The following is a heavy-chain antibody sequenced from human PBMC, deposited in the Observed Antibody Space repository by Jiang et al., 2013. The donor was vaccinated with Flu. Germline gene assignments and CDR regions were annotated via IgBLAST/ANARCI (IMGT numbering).Heavy chain of an antibody. CDR1: GFTFRNYA. CDR3: ARGGLYSGGFDY. CDR2: ISGSGDTT. Sequence: GFTFRNYAMSWVRQAPGKGLEWVSAISGSGDTTFYSDSVKGRFTISRDNSKNTLDLQMNSLRADDTALYYCARGGLYSGGFDYWGQGTLVTVSS. D-gene: IGHD6-19*01. J-gene: IGHJ4*02. V-gene: IGHV3-23*01.